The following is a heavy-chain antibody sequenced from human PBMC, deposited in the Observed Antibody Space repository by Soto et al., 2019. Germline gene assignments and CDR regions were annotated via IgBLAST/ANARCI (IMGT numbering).Heavy chain of an antibody. CDR2: IFPGDSDT. J-gene: IGHJ4*02. Sequence: GESLKISCKGSGYSFTSYWIGWVRQMPGKGLEWMGIIFPGDSDTRYSPSFQGQVTISADKSISTAYLQWSSLKASDTAMYYCARRPRYCSGPSCSPHFDYWGQGTLVTVSS. D-gene: IGHD2-2*01. CDR3: ARRPRYCSGPSCSPHFDY. V-gene: IGHV5-51*01. CDR1: GYSFTSYW.